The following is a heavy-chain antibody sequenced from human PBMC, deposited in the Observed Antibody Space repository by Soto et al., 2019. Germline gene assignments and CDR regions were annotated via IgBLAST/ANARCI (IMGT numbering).Heavy chain of an antibody. CDR2: IIPIFGTA. D-gene: IGHD4-17*01. Sequence: GASVKVSCKASGGTFSSYSISWVRQAPGQGLEWMGGIIPIFGTANYAQKFQGRVTITADESTSTAYMELSSLRSEDTAVYYCARRTVARDYYYYGMDVWGQGTTVTVSS. CDR1: GGTFSSYS. CDR3: ARRTVARDYYYYGMDV. J-gene: IGHJ6*02. V-gene: IGHV1-69*13.